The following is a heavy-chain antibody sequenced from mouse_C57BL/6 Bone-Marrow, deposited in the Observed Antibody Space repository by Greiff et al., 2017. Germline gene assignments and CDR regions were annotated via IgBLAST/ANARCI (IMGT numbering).Heavy chain of an antibody. CDR2: IDPSDSYT. CDR1: GYTFTSYW. CDR3: ASSYYGSSYVGFAY. D-gene: IGHD1-1*01. Sequence: QVQLQQPGAELVKPGASVKLSCKASGYTFTSYWMQWVKQRPGQGLEWIGEIDPSDSYTNYNQKFKGKATLTVDTSSRTAYMQLSSLTSEDSAVYYCASSYYGSSYVGFAYWGQGTLVTVSA. V-gene: IGHV1-50*01. J-gene: IGHJ3*01.